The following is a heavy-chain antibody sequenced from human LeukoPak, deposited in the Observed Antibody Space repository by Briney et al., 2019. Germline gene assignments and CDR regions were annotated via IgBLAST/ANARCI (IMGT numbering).Heavy chain of an antibody. CDR2: INHSGST. V-gene: IGHV4-34*01. Sequence: SETLSLTYAVYGGSFSGYYWSWIRQPPGKGLEWIGEINHSGSTNYNPSLKSRVTISVDTSKNQFSLKLSSVTVADTAVYYCARGSVLWFRESPFDYWGQGTLVTVSS. D-gene: IGHD3-10*01. J-gene: IGHJ4*02. CDR3: ARGSVLWFRESPFDY. CDR1: GGSFSGYY.